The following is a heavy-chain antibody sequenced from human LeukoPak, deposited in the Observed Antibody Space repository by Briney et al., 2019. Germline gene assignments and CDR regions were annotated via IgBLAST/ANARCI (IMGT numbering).Heavy chain of an antibody. D-gene: IGHD1-26*01. J-gene: IGHJ4*02. CDR1: GGSISSYY. Sequence: SETLSLTCIVSGGSISSYYWSWIRQPPGKGLEWIGYIYYSGSTNYNPSLKSRVTISIDTSKNQFSLKLSSVTAADTAVYYCASLYSGSYYSYWGQGTLVTVSS. V-gene: IGHV4-59*12. CDR3: ASLYSGSYYSY. CDR2: IYYSGST.